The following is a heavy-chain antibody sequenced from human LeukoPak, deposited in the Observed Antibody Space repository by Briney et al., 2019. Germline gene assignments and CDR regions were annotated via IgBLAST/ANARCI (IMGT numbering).Heavy chain of an antibody. CDR2: LVYDARS. CDR1: GFPFSSYG. CDR3: ARDLSAAFDF. Sequence: GGSLRLSCAASGFPFSSYGMHWVRQAPGKGLEWVARLVYDARSDYANSVKGRFSISRDDSKNTLFLDMSDLRVEDTALYYCARDLSAAFDFWGQGVLVTVSS. D-gene: IGHD6-19*01. J-gene: IGHJ4*02. V-gene: IGHV3-33*01.